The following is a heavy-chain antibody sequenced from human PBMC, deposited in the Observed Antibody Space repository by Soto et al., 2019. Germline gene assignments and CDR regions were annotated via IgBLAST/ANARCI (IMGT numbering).Heavy chain of an antibody. D-gene: IGHD5-12*01. J-gene: IGHJ4*02. V-gene: IGHV3-23*01. CDR3: AKSGYQILAFDH. CDR2: ISATGSST. Sequence: GGSLRLSCAASGFTFSTYAMNWVRQTPGKGLEWVSGISATGSSTNYAESVKGRFTISRDKSRNIVYLQMNSLRAEDTATYFCAKSGYQILAFDHWGQGSLVTVSS. CDR1: GFTFSTYA.